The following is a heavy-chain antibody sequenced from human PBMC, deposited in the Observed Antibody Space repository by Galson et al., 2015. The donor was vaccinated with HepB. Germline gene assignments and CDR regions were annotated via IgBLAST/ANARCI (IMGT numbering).Heavy chain of an antibody. V-gene: IGHV3-23*01. D-gene: IGHD3-10*01. CDR2: ISGSGGST. J-gene: IGHJ4*02. Sequence: SLRLSCAASGFTFSRYAMSWVRQAPGKGLEWVSAISGSGGSTYYADSVKGRFTISRDNSKNTLYLQMNSLRAEDTAVYYCAKDRGPIISPIYWGQGTLVTVSS. CDR3: AKDRGPIISPIY. CDR1: GFTFSRYA.